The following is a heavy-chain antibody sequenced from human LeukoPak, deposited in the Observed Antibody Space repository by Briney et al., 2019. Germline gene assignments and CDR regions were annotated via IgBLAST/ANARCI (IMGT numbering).Heavy chain of an antibody. D-gene: IGHD5-12*01. V-gene: IGHV4-34*01. Sequence: SETLSLTCAVYGGSFSGYYWSWIRQPPGKVLEWIGEINHSGSTNYNPSLKSRVTISVDTSKYQFSLKLSSVTAADTAVYYCVRASGYDLSIDYWGQGTLVTVSS. CDR1: GGSFSGYY. CDR3: VRASGYDLSIDY. CDR2: INHSGST. J-gene: IGHJ4*02.